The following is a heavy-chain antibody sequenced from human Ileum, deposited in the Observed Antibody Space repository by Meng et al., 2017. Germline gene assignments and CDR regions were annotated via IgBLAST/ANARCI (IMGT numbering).Heavy chain of an antibody. CDR2: ISYDGSNK. CDR1: GFTFSTYA. CDR3: ARAYIVNSPFDY. D-gene: IGHD2-21*01. J-gene: IGHJ4*02. V-gene: IGHV3-30*01. Sequence: GGSLRLSCAASGFTFSTYAMHWVRQAPGMGLEWVALISYDGSNKFYADSVKGRFTISRDNSKNTLYLQMDSLRAEDTGLYYCARAYIVNSPFDYWGQGTLVTVSS.